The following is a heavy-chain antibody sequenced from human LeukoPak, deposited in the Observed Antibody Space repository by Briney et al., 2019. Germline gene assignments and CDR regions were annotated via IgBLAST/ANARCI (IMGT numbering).Heavy chain of an antibody. CDR2: IWYDGSNK. CDR1: GFTFSSYG. D-gene: IGHD3-22*01. Sequence: PGRSLRLSCAASGFTFSSYGMHWVRQAPGKGLEWVAVIWYDGSNKYYADSVKGRFTISRDNSKNTPYLQMNSLRAEDTAVYYCARDRYYDSSGYPSDWGQGTLVTVSS. J-gene: IGHJ4*02. V-gene: IGHV3-33*01. CDR3: ARDRYYDSSGYPSD.